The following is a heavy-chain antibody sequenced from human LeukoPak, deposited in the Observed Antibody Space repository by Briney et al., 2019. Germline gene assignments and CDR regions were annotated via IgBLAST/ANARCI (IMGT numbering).Heavy chain of an antibody. J-gene: IGHJ4*02. V-gene: IGHV4-59*12. D-gene: IGHD2-8*01. CDR1: GGSISSYY. Sequence: SETLSLTCTVSGGSISSYYWSWIRQPPGKGLEWIGYIYYSGSTNYNPSLKSRVTISVDTSKNQFSLKLSSVTAADTAVYYCARWVQYCTNGVCYDYWGQGTLVTVSS. CDR2: IYYSGST. CDR3: ARWVQYCTNGVCYDY.